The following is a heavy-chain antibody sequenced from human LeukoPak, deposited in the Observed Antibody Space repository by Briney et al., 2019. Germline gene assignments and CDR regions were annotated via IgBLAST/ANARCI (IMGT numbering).Heavy chain of an antibody. CDR2: ISAYNGNT. Sequence: GASVKVSCKASGYTFTSYGISWLRQAPGQGLEWKGWISAYNGNTNYAQKLQGRVTMTTDTSTSTAYMELRSLRSDDTAVYYCARGIRYSSGWYPWFDPWGQGTLVTVSS. CDR3: ARGIRYSSGWYPWFDP. CDR1: GYTFTSYG. J-gene: IGHJ5*02. V-gene: IGHV1-18*01. D-gene: IGHD6-19*01.